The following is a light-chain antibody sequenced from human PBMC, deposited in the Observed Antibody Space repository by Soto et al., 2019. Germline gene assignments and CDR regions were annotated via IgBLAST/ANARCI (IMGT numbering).Light chain of an antibody. V-gene: IGKV1-5*03. CDR3: QYWDDYSWT. CDR2: KAS. Sequence: DIQMTQSPSTLSASVGDRVTITCRASQSITDWLAWYQQKPGKAPKFLIYKASNLEGGVPSRFSGSGSGTVFTLTISSVQPDDFATYYCQYWDDYSWTFGQGTKVEIK. CDR1: QSITDW. J-gene: IGKJ1*01.